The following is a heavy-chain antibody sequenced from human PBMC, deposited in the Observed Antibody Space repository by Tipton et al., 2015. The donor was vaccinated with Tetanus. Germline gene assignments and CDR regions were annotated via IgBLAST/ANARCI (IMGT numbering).Heavy chain of an antibody. J-gene: IGHJ3*01. V-gene: IGHV4-59*13. Sequence: TLSLTCTVSGGSISGYFWTWIRQPPGKGLEWVGYIHDNGTTYYNPSLKSRVTISVDTSENQVSLKLSFMTAADTAVYYCARRIPVFGVVILDAFDLWAPGTMVTVSS. D-gene: IGHD3-3*01. CDR1: GGSISGYF. CDR3: ARRIPVFGVVILDAFDL. CDR2: IHDNGTT.